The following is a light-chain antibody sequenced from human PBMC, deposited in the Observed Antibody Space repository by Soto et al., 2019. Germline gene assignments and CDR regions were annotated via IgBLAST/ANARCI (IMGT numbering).Light chain of an antibody. J-gene: IGKJ1*01. CDR2: DAS. CDR1: RAIDSW. Sequence: DIQMTQSPSTLSASIGDRITITYRASRAIDSWLAWYQQKPGKPPKLLIFDASNLISGVPSRFSGSGSGTEFTLTVSSLQPDDFATYYCQQYINYAWTFGQGTKVE. V-gene: IGKV1-5*01. CDR3: QQYINYAWT.